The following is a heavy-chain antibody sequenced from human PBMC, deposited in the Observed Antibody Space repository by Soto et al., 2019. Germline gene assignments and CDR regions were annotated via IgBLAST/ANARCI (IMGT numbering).Heavy chain of an antibody. CDR3: ARDPVAYSSSWYRNYYYGMDV. D-gene: IGHD6-13*01. V-gene: IGHV3-30-3*01. CDR1: GFTFSSYA. Sequence: QVQLVESGGGVVQPGRSLRLSCAASGFTFSSYAMHWVRQAPGKGLEWVAVISYDGSNKYYADSVKGRFTISRDNSKNTRYLQMNSLRAEDTAVYYCARDPVAYSSSWYRNYYYGMDVWGQGTTVTVSS. J-gene: IGHJ6*02. CDR2: ISYDGSNK.